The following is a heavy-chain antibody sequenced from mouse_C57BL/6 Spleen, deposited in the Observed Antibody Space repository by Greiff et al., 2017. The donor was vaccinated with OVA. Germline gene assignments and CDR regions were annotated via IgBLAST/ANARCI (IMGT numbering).Heavy chain of an antibody. CDR3: ARGGYYGPFDY. D-gene: IGHD1-1*01. CDR2: ISSGSSTI. CDR1: GFTFSDYG. V-gene: IGHV5-17*01. J-gene: IGHJ2*01. Sequence: EVKLVDSGGGLVKPGGSLKLSCAASGFTFSDYGMHWVRQAPEKGLEWVAYISSGSSTIYYADTVKGRFTISRDNAKNTLFLQMTSLRSEDTAMYYCARGGYYGPFDYWGQGTTLTVSS.